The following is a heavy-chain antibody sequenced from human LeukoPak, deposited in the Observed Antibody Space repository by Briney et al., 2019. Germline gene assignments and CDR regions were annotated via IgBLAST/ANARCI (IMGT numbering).Heavy chain of an antibody. CDR1: GYTFTNYW. D-gene: IGHD5-18*01. CDR2: IYPSDSDT. Sequence: GESLKISCKGSGYTFTNYWIGWVRQMPGKGLEWMGSIYPSDSDTKYSPSFQGQVTISADKSTTTAYLQWSSLKASDSAMYYCARLIPGYSLFDYWGQGTLVTVSS. CDR3: ARLIPGYSLFDY. J-gene: IGHJ4*02. V-gene: IGHV5-51*01.